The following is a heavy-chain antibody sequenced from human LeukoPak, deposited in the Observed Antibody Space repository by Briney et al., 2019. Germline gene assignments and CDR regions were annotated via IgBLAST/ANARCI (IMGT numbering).Heavy chain of an antibody. D-gene: IGHD3-22*01. CDR2: ISSSSSYI. CDR1: GFPFSSYS. V-gene: IGHV3-21*01. CDR3: AKDEGSGYYHPFDY. Sequence: GGSLRLSCAASGFPFSSYSMNWVRQAPGKGLEWVSSISSSSSYIYYADSVKGRFTISRDNAKNSLYLQMNSLRAEDTAVYYCAKDEGSGYYHPFDYWGQGTLVTVSS. J-gene: IGHJ4*02.